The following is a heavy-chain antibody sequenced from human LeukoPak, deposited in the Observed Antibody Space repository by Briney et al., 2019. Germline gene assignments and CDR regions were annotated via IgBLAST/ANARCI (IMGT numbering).Heavy chain of an antibody. CDR3: AGGIAVAIPPDY. D-gene: IGHD6-19*01. CDR2: INPSGGST. J-gene: IGHJ4*02. Sequence: ASVKVSCKASGYTFTSYYMHWVRQAPGQGLEWRGIINPSGGSTSYAQKFQGRVTMTRDMSTSTVYMELSSLRSEDTAVYYCAGGIAVAIPPDYWGQGTLVTVSS. CDR1: GYTFTSYY. V-gene: IGHV1-46*01.